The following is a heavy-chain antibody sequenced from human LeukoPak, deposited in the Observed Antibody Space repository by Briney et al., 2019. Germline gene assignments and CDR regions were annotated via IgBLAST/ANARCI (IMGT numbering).Heavy chain of an antibody. CDR3: ARSMAAHFYYYYGMDV. J-gene: IGHJ6*02. V-gene: IGHV3-48*03. CDR1: GFTFSSYE. D-gene: IGHD2-15*01. Sequence: GGSLRLSCAASGFTFSSYEMNWVRQAPGKGLEWVSYISSSGSTIYYADSVKGRFTISRDNAKNSLYLQMNSLRAEDTAVYYCARSMAAHFYYYYGMDVWGQGTTVTVSS. CDR2: ISSSGSTI.